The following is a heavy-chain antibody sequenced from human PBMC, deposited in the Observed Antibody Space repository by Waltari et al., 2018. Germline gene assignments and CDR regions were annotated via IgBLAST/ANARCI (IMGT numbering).Heavy chain of an antibody. CDR1: GYSISSGYY. V-gene: IGHV4-38-2*01. CDR2: IYHSGST. Sequence: QVQLQESGPGLVKPSETLSLTCAVSGYSISSGYYWGWIRQPPGKGLEWIGSIYHSGSTYYNPSLKSRVTISVDTSKNQFSLKLSSVTAADTAVYYCARGPGVNDILTGYPTYYFDYWGQGTLVTVSS. J-gene: IGHJ4*02. D-gene: IGHD3-9*01. CDR3: ARGPGVNDILTGYPTYYFDY.